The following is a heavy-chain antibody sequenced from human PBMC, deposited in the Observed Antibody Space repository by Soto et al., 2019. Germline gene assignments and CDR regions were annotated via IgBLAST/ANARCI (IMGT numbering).Heavy chain of an antibody. CDR2: IWYDGSNK. CDR3: ATSGRGGYYYYYGMDV. D-gene: IGHD3-16*01. Sequence: QVQLVESGGGVVQPGRSLSLSCAASGFTFSSYGMHWVRQAPGKGLEWVAVIWYDGSNKYYADSVKGRFTISRDNSKNTLYLQMNSLRAEDTAVYYCATSGRGGYYYYYGMDVWGQGTTVTVSS. CDR1: GFTFSSYG. V-gene: IGHV3-33*01. J-gene: IGHJ6*02.